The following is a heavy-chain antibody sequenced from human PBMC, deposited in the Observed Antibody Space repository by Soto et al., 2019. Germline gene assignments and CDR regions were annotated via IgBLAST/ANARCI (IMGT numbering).Heavy chain of an antibody. CDR3: ATQYSSSLYGMDV. CDR2: IYPGDSDT. D-gene: IGHD6-13*01. CDR1: GYSFTSYW. Sequence: PGESLKISCQGSGYSFTSYWIGWVRQMPGKGLEWMGIIYPGDSDTRYSPSFQGQVTISADKTISTAYLQWSSLKASDTAMYYCATQYSSSLYGMDVWGQGTTVTVSS. V-gene: IGHV5-51*01. J-gene: IGHJ6*02.